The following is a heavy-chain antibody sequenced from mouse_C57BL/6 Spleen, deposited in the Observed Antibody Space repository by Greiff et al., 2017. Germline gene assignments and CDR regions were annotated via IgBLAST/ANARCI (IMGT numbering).Heavy chain of an antibody. D-gene: IGHD1-1*01. CDR3: ARHGVYYYGSSYDYAMDY. V-gene: IGHV5-9*01. CDR1: GFTFSSYT. CDR2: ISGGGGNT. J-gene: IGHJ4*01. Sequence: EVKLMESGGGLVKPGGSLKLSCAASGFTFSSYTMSWVRQTPEKRLEWVATISGGGGNTYYPDSVKGRFTISRDNAKNTLYLQMSSLRSEDTALYYCARHGVYYYGSSYDYAMDYWGQGTSVTVSS.